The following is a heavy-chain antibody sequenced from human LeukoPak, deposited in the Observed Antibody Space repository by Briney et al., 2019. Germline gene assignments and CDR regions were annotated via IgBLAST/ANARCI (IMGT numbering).Heavy chain of an antibody. CDR3: ARVSSLAVAGFFDY. D-gene: IGHD6-19*01. CDR1: GFTFSSYW. J-gene: IGHJ4*02. V-gene: IGHV3-7*01. CDR2: IKQDGSEK. Sequence: GGSLRLSCAASGFTFSSYWMDWVRQAPGKGLEWEANIKQDGSEKDYVDSVKGRFTISRDNAKNSLYLQMNSLRAEDTAVYYCARVSSLAVAGFFDYWGQGILVTVSS.